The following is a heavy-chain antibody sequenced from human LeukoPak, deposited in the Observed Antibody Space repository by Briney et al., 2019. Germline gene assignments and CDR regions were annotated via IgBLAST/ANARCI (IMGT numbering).Heavy chain of an antibody. CDR1: GGFISGYY. CDR2: IYTSGST. J-gene: IGHJ4*02. D-gene: IGHD5-24*01. V-gene: IGHV4-4*07. CDR3: ARNRDGYNSFDY. Sequence: PSETLSLTCTVSGGFISGYYWSWIRRPAGKGLEWIGRIYTSGSTNYNPSLKSRVTMSVDTSKNQFSLKLSSVTAADTAVYYCARNRDGYNSFDYWGQGTLVTVSS.